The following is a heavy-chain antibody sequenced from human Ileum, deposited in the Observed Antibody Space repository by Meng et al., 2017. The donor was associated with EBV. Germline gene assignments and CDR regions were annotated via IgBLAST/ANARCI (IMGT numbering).Heavy chain of an antibody. V-gene: IGHV2-5*02. J-gene: IGHJ4*02. Sequence: QLTSKEPGPTPVKPTQTLTLSCTFSGFSLNTGGMAVSWIRQPPGKALEWLALIYWDDDKRYSPSLKTRLTITKDTSKNQVVLTMTNMDPVDTATYYCARRSFAAGSPDYWGQGTLVTVSS. CDR1: GFSLNTGGMA. CDR3: ARRSFAAGSPDY. CDR2: IYWDDDK. D-gene: IGHD3-10*01.